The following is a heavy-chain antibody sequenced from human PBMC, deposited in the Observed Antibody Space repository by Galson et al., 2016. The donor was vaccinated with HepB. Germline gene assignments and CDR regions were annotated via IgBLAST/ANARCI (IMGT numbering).Heavy chain of an antibody. Sequence: SVKVSCKASGYTFTRHFMHWVRQAPGQGLEWMGLINPSTGSTSFAQKFQGRVTITRDTFKTTSYLELSSLRPEDTAVYYCARGGAGLAYWGQGTLVTVSS. D-gene: IGHD6-19*01. J-gene: IGHJ4*02. CDR3: ARGGAGLAY. V-gene: IGHV1-46*01. CDR1: GYTFTRHF. CDR2: INPSTGST.